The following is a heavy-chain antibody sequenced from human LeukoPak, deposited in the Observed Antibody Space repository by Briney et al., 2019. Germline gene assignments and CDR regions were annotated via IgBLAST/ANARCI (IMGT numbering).Heavy chain of an antibody. V-gene: IGHV4-30-2*01. D-gene: IGHD4-17*01. CDR3: ARLVKAPYGDYFDY. CDR1: GGSXSSGGYS. J-gene: IGHJ4*02. CDR2: IYHSGST. Sequence: TLSLTCXVSGGSXSSGGYSWSWIRQPPGKGLEWIVYIYHSGSTYYNPSLKSRVTISVDRSKNQFSLKLSSVTAADTAVYYCARLVKAPYGDYFDYWGQGTLVTVSS.